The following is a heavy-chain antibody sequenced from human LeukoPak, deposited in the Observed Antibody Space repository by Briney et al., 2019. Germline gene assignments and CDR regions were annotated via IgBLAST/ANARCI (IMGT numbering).Heavy chain of an antibody. V-gene: IGHV1-24*01. J-gene: IGHJ4*02. CDR2: FDPEDGET. CDR1: GYIFSELS. D-gene: IGHD4-17*01. Sequence: ASVKVSCKVSGYIFSELSIHWVRQAPGKGLEWMGGFDPEDGETIFAQKFQGRVTTTEDTSTDTVYMEPNSLRSEDTAVYYCATPLTTVTKPLVYWGQGTQVTVSS. CDR3: ATPLTTVTKPLVY.